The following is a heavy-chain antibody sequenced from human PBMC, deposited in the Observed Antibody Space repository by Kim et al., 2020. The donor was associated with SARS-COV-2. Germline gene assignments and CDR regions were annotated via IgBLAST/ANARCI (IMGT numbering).Heavy chain of an antibody. CDR3: TKGGTLVKDSYYGMNV. V-gene: IGHV3-23*01. J-gene: IGHJ6*02. Sequence: SVKGRFIISRDNSKNTLYLQLNSLRVEDTAIYYCTKGGTLVKDSYYGMNVWGQGTTVTVSS. D-gene: IGHD1-1*01.